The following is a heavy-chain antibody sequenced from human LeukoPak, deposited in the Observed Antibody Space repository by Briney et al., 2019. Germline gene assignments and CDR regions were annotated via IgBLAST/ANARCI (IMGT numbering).Heavy chain of an antibody. CDR1: GYTFIAYY. J-gene: IGHJ4*02. CDR2: INPSSGGT. CDR3: ASQKDPRPIDY. V-gene: IGHV1-2*02. Sequence: VASVKVSCRASGYTFIAYYMHWVRQAPGQGLEWMGWINPSSGGTNYAQKFQGRVTMTRDTSISTAYMELSELRSDDTAVYYCASQKDPRPIDYWGQGTLITVSS.